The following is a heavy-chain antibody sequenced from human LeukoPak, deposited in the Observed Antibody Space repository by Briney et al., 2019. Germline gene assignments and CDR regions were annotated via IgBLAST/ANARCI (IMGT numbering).Heavy chain of an antibody. V-gene: IGHV4-34*01. CDR1: GGSFSGYY. Sequence: SETLSLTCAVYGGSFSGYYWSWIRQPPGKGLEWIGEINHSGSTNYNPSLKSRVTISVDTSKNQFSLKLSSVTAADTAVHYCARHFRFYYGSGSYYNNKGLDYWGQGTLVTVSS. CDR2: INHSGST. D-gene: IGHD3-10*01. CDR3: ARHFRFYYGSGSYYNNKGLDY. J-gene: IGHJ4*02.